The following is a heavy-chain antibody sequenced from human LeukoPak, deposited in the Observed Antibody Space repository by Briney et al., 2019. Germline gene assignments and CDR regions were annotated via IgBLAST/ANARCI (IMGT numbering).Heavy chain of an antibody. CDR3: ARDRYGYSGYDSYNWFDP. D-gene: IGHD5-12*01. CDR2: IYYTGT. CDR1: GFTFSSYA. Sequence: GSLRLSCAASGFTFSSYAMSWIRQSPGKGLEWIGYIYYTGTSYNPSLKSRVTISVDTSKNQFSLKLSSVTAADTAVYYCARDRYGYSGYDSYNWFDPWGQGTLVTVSS. V-gene: IGHV4-59*12. J-gene: IGHJ5*02.